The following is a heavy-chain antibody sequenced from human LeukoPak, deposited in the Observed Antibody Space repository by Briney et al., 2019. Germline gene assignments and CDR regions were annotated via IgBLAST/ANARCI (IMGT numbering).Heavy chain of an antibody. D-gene: IGHD3-22*01. CDR1: GFIVSNNY. J-gene: IGHJ4*02. V-gene: IGHV3-53*01. CDR2: IYSGGGT. Sequence: GGSLRLSCAAFGFIVSNNYMNWVRQAPGKGLEWVSIIYSGGGTYYADSVKGRFTISRDNSKNTLYLQMNSLRADDTAVYYCARGCYYERSGYCPFDYWGPGTLVTVSS. CDR3: ARGCYYERSGYCPFDY.